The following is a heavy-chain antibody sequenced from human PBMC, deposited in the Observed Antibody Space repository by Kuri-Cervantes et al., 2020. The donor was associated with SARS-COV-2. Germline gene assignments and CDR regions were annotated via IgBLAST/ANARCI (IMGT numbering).Heavy chain of an antibody. D-gene: IGHD5-12*01. J-gene: IGHJ4*02. V-gene: IGHV3-30*04. CDR3: ARELSPGGSHLDY. CDR2: ISYDGRKI. Sequence: GGSLRLSCQASDFAFTNYPMHWVRQAPGKGLEWVALISYDGRKINYSESVKGRFTISSDNSQSALYLQMDSLTPEDTALYYCARELSPGGSHLDYWGQGTLVTVSS. CDR1: DFAFTNYP.